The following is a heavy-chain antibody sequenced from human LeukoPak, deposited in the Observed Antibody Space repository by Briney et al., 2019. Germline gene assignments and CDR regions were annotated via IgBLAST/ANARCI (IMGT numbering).Heavy chain of an antibody. CDR2: INHSRST. CDR3: AKDGTRPFYGSGSYCNYFDS. Sequence: SETLSLTCAVYGGSFSGYYWSWIRQPPGKGLEWIGEINHSRSTKYNPSLKSRVTISVDTSKNQFSLKLSSVTAADTAVYYCAKDGTRPFYGSGSYCNYFDSWGQGTLVTVSS. J-gene: IGHJ4*02. D-gene: IGHD3-10*01. V-gene: IGHV4-34*01. CDR1: GGSFSGYY.